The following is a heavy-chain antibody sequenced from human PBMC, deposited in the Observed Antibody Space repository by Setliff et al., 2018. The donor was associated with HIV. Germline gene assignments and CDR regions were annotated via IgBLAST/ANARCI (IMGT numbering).Heavy chain of an antibody. CDR2: IYYSGST. Sequence: TLSLTCTVSGGSISTYYWSWIRQSPGKGLEWIGYIYYSGSTKYNPSLKSRLTTSVDTSKNHFSLRLSSVTAADTAVYYCARRERYYDILTGRVSDGFDIWGQGTLVTVSS. D-gene: IGHD3-9*01. CDR1: GGSISTYY. CDR3: ARRERYYDILTGRVSDGFDI. V-gene: IGHV4-59*08. J-gene: IGHJ4*02.